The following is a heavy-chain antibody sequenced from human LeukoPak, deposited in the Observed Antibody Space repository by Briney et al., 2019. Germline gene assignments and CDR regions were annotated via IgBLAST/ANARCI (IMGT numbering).Heavy chain of an antibody. CDR2: ISGDGGSK. CDR1: GFSFDDYA. J-gene: IGHJ4*02. V-gene: IGHV3-43*02. D-gene: IGHD3-22*01. CDR3: AKVLPRAYYDSTGYFLPLDS. Sequence: GGSLRLSCAASGFSFDDYAMQWVRQAPGKGLEWVSLISGDGGSKHYADSVKGRFTISRDDSENSLYLRMNSLRTEDTALYYCAKVLPRAYYDSTGYFLPLDSWGQGTLVTVSS.